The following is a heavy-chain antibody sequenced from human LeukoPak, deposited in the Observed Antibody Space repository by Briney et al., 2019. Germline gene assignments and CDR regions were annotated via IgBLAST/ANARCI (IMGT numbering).Heavy chain of an antibody. D-gene: IGHD3-22*01. CDR1: GGSLSSYH. V-gene: IGHV4-4*07. CDR3: ASEDEYYYDSSGYFA. CDR2: IYTSGST. J-gene: IGHJ5*02. Sequence: PSETLSLTCTVPGGSLSSYHWSWIRQPAGKGLEWIGRIYTSGSTYYNPSLKSRVTISVDTSKNQFSLELSSVTAADTAVYYCASEDEYYYDSSGYFAWGQGTLVTVSS.